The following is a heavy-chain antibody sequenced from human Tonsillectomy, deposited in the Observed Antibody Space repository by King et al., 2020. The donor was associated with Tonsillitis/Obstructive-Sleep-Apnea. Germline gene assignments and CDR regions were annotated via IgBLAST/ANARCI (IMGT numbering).Heavy chain of an antibody. Sequence: VQLVESGGGVVQPGRSLRLSCAASGFTFSSYAMHWVRQAPGKGLEWVAVISYDGSNKYYADSVKGRFTISRDNSKNTLYLQMNSLRAEDTAVYYCASYVTIFGVVRYYCIDVWGQGTTVTVSS. CDR3: ASYVTIFGVVRYYCIDV. CDR1: GFTFSSYA. V-gene: IGHV3-30*04. D-gene: IGHD3-3*01. J-gene: IGHJ6*02. CDR2: ISYDGSNK.